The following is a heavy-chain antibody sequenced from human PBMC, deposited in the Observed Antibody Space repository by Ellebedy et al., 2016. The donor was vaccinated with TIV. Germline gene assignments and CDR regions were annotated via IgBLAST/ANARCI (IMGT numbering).Heavy chain of an antibody. D-gene: IGHD5-12*01. V-gene: IGHV3-23*01. J-gene: IGHJ4*02. Sequence: GGSLRLSCEVSGFTFTNFGISWVRQAPGKGLAWVSSVTGGGDRTFHADSVEGRFTISRDNMKNTLYLQMTNLRFEDTALYFCVRDPAASITPWDDVGYWGQGTLVTVSP. CDR2: VTGGGDRT. CDR3: VRDPAASITPWDDVGY. CDR1: GFTFTNFG.